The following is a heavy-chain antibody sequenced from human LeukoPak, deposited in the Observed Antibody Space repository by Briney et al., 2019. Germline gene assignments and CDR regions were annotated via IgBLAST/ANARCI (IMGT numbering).Heavy chain of an antibody. D-gene: IGHD3-16*02. J-gene: IGHJ4*02. CDR1: GFTFNSHS. V-gene: IGHV3-21*01. Sequence: GGSLRLSRAASGFTFNSHSMNWVSQTPGKGLEWVSSISSSSDYRDYADSVKGRFTISRDNAKNSLYLQMNSLRVEDTAVYYCASRSEFDYWGQGTLVTVSS. CDR3: ASRSEFDY. CDR2: ISSSSDYR.